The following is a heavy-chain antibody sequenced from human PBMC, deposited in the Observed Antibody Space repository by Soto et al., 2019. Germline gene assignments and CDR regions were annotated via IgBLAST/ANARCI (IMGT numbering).Heavy chain of an antibody. Sequence: HPGGSLRLSCAASGFTFSSYAMSWVRQAPGKGLEWVSAISGSGGSTYYADSVKGRFTISRDNSKNTLYLQMNSLRAEDTAVYYCAKAGGVAGTYYYYYYYMDVWGKGTTVTVSS. D-gene: IGHD6-19*01. J-gene: IGHJ6*03. CDR3: AKAGGVAGTYYYYYYYMDV. V-gene: IGHV3-23*01. CDR1: GFTFSSYA. CDR2: ISGSGGST.